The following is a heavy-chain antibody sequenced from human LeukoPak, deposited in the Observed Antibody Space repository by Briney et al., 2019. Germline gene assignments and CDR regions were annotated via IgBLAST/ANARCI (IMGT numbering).Heavy chain of an antibody. V-gene: IGHV1-69*10. D-gene: IGHD5-12*01. CDR3: ARCPWQRDGQGAYYFDY. J-gene: IGHJ4*02. CDR2: FIPILGTA. CDR1: GGTFSDYA. Sequence: GASVKVSCKASGGTFSDYALNWVRQAPGQGLEWMGVFIPILGTANSTQKFQDRVTITADISTNTAYMELSSLRSEDTAVYYCARCPWQRDGQGAYYFDYWGQGTLVTVSS.